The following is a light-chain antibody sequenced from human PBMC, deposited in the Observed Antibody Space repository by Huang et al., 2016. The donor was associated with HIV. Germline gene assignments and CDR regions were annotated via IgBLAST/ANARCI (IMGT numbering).Light chain of an antibody. CDR3: QQRRNWPLT. V-gene: IGKV3-11*01. CDR1: QSVDRY. Sequence: DIVLTQSPATLSLSPGERATLSCRASQSVDRYLAWYQQKPGQAPMLLIYDASNRATDIPTRFSGSGSGADFTLTISSLEPEDFAVYYCQQRRNWPLTFGGGTKVEIK. CDR2: DAS. J-gene: IGKJ4*01.